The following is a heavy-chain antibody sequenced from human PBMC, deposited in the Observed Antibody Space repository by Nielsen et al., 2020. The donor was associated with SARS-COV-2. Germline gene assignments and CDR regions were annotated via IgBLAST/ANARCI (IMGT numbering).Heavy chain of an antibody. J-gene: IGHJ3*02. D-gene: IGHD4-23*01. CDR3: TRFDYGGNSDDAFDI. CDR2: IRSKAYGGTT. CDR1: GFTFGDYA. V-gene: IGHV3-49*03. Sequence: GGSLRLSCTASGFTFGDYAMSWFRQAPGKGLEWVGFIRSKAYGGTTEYAASVKGRFTISRDDSKSIAYLQMNSLKTEDTAVYYCTRFDYGGNSDDAFDIWGQGTMVTVSS.